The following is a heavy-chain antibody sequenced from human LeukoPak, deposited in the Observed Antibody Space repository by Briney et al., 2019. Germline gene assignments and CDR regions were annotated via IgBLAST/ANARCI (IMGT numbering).Heavy chain of an antibody. V-gene: IGHV4-59*11. CDR2: IYYSGST. J-gene: IGHJ6*03. Sequence: SETLSLTCTVSGGSISSHCWSWIRQPPGKGLEWIGYIYYSGSTNYNPSLKSRVTISVDTSKNQFSLKLSSVTAADTAVYYCARVSYDFWSGYYTYYYYYMDVWGKGTTVTVSS. CDR1: GGSISSHC. D-gene: IGHD3-3*01. CDR3: ARVSYDFWSGYYTYYYYYMDV.